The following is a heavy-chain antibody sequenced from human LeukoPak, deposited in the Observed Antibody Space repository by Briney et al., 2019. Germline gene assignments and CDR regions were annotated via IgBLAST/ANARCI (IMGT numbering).Heavy chain of an antibody. J-gene: IGHJ4*02. Sequence: GGSLRLSRVASGITFSRYWMSWVRQAPGRGLEWVANIKQDGSVKYYVDSVKGRFTISRDNAKNSVYLQMNSLRAEDTALYYCARIGYSSSSFDYWGQGTLVTVSS. CDR3: ARIGYSSSSFDY. CDR2: IKQDGSVK. CDR1: GITFSRYW. V-gene: IGHV3-7*01. D-gene: IGHD6-6*01.